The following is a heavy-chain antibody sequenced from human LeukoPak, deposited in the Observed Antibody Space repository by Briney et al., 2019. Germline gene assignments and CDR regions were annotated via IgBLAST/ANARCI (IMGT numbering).Heavy chain of an antibody. V-gene: IGHV1-18*01. CDR2: ISAYNGNT. D-gene: IGHD6-13*01. J-gene: IGHJ6*02. Sequence: VASVKVSCKASGYTFTTHGISWVRQAPGQGLEWMGWISAYNGNTNYAQKLQGRVTMTTDTSTSTAYMELRSLRSDDTAVYYCAMTPPDDAAGTYYYYYGMDVWGQGTTVTVSS. CDR1: GYTFTTHG. CDR3: AMTPPDDAAGTYYYYYGMDV.